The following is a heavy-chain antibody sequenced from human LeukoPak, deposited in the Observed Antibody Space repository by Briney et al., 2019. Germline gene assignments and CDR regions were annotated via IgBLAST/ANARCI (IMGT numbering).Heavy chain of an antibody. CDR2: IKQDGSEK. CDR1: GFTFGDYA. J-gene: IGHJ4*02. Sequence: GGSLRLSCTASGFTFGDYAMSWVRQAPGKGLEWVANIKQDGSEKYYVDSVKGRFTISRDNAKNSLYLQMNSLRAEDTAVYYCAREGAGGPFDYWGQGTLVTVSS. V-gene: IGHV3-7*01. D-gene: IGHD3-10*01. CDR3: AREGAGGPFDY.